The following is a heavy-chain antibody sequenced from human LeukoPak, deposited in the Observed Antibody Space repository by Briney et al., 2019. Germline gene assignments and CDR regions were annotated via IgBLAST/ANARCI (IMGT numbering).Heavy chain of an antibody. D-gene: IGHD6-19*01. J-gene: IGHJ5*02. CDR1: GFTFSSYA. CDR2: ISGSGGST. CDR3: ARGDGSGWYMACCCFDP. Sequence: PGGSLRLSCAASGFTFSSYAMSWVRQAPGKGLEWVSAISGSGGSTYYADSVKGRFTISRDNSKNTLYLQMNSLRAEDSAVYYCARGDGSGWYMACCCFDPWGQGTLVTVSS. V-gene: IGHV3-23*01.